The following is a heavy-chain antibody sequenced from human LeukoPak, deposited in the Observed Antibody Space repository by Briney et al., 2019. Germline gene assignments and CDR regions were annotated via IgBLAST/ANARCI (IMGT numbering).Heavy chain of an antibody. V-gene: IGHV2-70*17. D-gene: IGHD6-13*01. CDR2: IDWGDDK. Sequence: ESGPALVKPTQTLTLTCTFSGFSLSTSGMCVSWIRQPPGKALEWLARIDWGDDKFYSTSLKTRLTISKDTSKNQVVLTMTNMDPVDTATYYCARIEVSTTGYSTYYFDYWGQGTLVTVSS. CDR3: ARIEVSTTGYSTYYFDY. J-gene: IGHJ4*02. CDR1: GFSLSTSGMC.